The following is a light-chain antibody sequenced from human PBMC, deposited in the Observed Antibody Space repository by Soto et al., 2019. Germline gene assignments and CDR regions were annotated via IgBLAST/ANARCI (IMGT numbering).Light chain of an antibody. CDR2: EVS. V-gene: IGLV2-8*01. CDR3: SSSAGGNLDV. J-gene: IGLJ1*01. CDR1: SSDVGAYKY. Sequence: QSALTQPPSASGSPGQSVTISCTGTSSDVGAYKYVSWYQHHPGKAPKLMISEVSRRPSGVPDRFSGSKSGNTASLTVSGLQAEDEAEYFCSSSAGGNLDVFGTGTKVTVL.